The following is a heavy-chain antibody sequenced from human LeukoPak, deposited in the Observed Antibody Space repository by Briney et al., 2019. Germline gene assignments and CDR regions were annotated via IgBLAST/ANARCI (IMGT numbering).Heavy chain of an antibody. V-gene: IGHV4-30-2*01. J-gene: IGHJ4*02. CDR1: GVSISSGGYS. Sequence: PSETLSLTCAVSGVSISSGGYSWSWIRQPPGKGLEWIGYIYHSGSTYYNPSLKSRVTISVDRSKNQFSLKLSSVTAADTAVYYCARAPITMVRYFDYWGQGTLVTVSS. CDR3: ARAPITMVRYFDY. D-gene: IGHD3-10*01. CDR2: IYHSGST.